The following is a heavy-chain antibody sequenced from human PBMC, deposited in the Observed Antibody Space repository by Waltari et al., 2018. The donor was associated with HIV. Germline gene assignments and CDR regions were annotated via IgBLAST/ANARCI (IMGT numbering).Heavy chain of an antibody. J-gene: IGHJ5*02. V-gene: IGHV4-59*01. CDR2: IYYSGST. CDR1: GGSISSYY. D-gene: IGHD3-16*02. CDR3: ACGYDYVWGSYRRGWFDP. Sequence: QVQLQESGPGLVKPSETLSLTCTVSGGSISSYYWSWIRQPPGKGLEWIGYIYYSGSTNYNPSLKSRVTISVDTSKIQFSLKLSSVTAADTAVYYCACGYDYVWGSYRRGWFDPWGQGTLVTVSS.